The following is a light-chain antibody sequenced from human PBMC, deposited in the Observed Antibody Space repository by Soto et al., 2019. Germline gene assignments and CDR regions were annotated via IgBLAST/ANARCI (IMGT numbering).Light chain of an antibody. J-gene: IGLJ1*01. V-gene: IGLV2-14*01. CDR3: SSFNSRNTHV. Sequence: QSVLTQPASVSGSPGQSITISCTGTSSDVGNYNYVSWYQHHPGKAPKLLISGVSNRPSGISNRFSGSKSGNTASLTISGLQEDEEGHSSCSSFNSRNTHVFGTGTKVTV. CDR1: SSDVGNYNY. CDR2: GVS.